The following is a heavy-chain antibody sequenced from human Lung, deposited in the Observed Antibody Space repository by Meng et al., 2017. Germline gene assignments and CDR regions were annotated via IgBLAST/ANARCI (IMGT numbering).Heavy chain of an antibody. J-gene: IGHJ4*02. CDR2: INHSGST. V-gene: IGHV4-34*01. Sequence: QVQLQRSAAGLLKPPETLSLTCAVSGGSFSDYYTSWTRQPPGKGLEWSGEINHSGSTNYTPSLASRATISVDTSQNNLSLKLSSVTAADSAVYYCARGPTTMAHDFDYWGQGTLVTVSS. CDR1: GGSFSDYY. D-gene: IGHD4-11*01. CDR3: ARGPTTMAHDFDY.